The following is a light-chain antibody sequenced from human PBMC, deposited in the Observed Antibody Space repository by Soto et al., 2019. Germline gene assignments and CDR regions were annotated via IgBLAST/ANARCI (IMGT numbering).Light chain of an antibody. CDR2: EVS. Sequence: QSVLTQPPSASGSPGQSVAISCTGASSDVGSYNYVSWFQQHPGKAPKLVIYEVSKRPSGVPDRFSGSKSGNTASLTVSGLQAEDEADYYCSSYGGSNNLVFGTGTKVTVL. J-gene: IGLJ1*01. CDR3: SSYGGSNNLV. CDR1: SSDVGSYNY. V-gene: IGLV2-8*01.